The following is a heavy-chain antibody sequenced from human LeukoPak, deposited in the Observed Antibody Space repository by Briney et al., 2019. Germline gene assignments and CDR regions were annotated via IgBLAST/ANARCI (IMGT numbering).Heavy chain of an antibody. CDR1: GASLSDYY. CDR2: INLSGDT. Sequence: PSETLSLTCAVYGASLSDYYWSWIRQPPGKGLEWIGEINLSGDTNYNPSLKSRVTISIDTSKNQFSLKLYSMTAADTAVYYCARMDLGYCSGATCSAAWFDPWGQGTLVTVSS. J-gene: IGHJ5*02. CDR3: ARMDLGYCSGATCSAAWFDP. D-gene: IGHD2-15*01. V-gene: IGHV4-34*01.